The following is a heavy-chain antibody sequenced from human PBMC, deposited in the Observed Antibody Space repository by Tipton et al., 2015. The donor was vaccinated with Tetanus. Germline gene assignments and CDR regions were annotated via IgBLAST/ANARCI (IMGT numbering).Heavy chain of an antibody. J-gene: IGHJ2*01. V-gene: IGHV4-59*01. CDR2: IYSSGSF. CDR3: ARGGPESRWYFDL. CDR1: VGSFSGYY. Sequence: TLSLTCAVYVGSFSGYYWSWIRQTPGKGLEWIGYIYSSGSFNYNPSLRSRVTLSVDTSQKQFSLNLRSMTAANTAVYYCARGGPESRWYFDLWGRGTLVTVSS.